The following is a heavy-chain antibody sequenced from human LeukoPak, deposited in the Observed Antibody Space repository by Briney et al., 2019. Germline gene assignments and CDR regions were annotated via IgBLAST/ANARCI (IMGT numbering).Heavy chain of an antibody. D-gene: IGHD2-21*01. CDR3: ARGLSDEGRKTPFDY. J-gene: IGHJ4*02. CDR1: GGSFSGYY. V-gene: IGHV4-34*01. Sequence: SETLSLTCAVSGGSFSGYYWSWIRQPPGKGLEWIGEINHSGSTNYNPSLKSRVTISVDTSKNQFSLKLSSVTAADTAVYYCARGLSDEGRKTPFDYWGQGTLVTVSS. CDR2: INHSGST.